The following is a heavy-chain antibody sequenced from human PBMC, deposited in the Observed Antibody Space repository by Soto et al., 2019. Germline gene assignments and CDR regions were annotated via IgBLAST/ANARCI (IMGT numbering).Heavy chain of an antibody. CDR2: IIPIFGTA. Sequence: ASVKVSCKASGGTFSSYAISWVRQAPGQGLEWMGGIIPIFGTANYAQKFQGRVTITADASTSTAYMELSSLRSEDTAVYYCATLIWSGYYTGTFDYWGQGTLVTVSS. D-gene: IGHD3-3*01. CDR1: GGTFSSYA. CDR3: ATLIWSGYYTGTFDY. V-gene: IGHV1-69*13. J-gene: IGHJ4*02.